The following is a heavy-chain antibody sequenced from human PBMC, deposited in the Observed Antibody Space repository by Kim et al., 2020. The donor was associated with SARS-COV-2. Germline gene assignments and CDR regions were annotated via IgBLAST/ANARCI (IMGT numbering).Heavy chain of an antibody. J-gene: IGHJ6*02. CDR2: ISAYNGNT. Sequence: ASVKVSCKASGYTFTSYGISWVRQAPGQGLEWMGWISAYNGNTNYAQKLQGRVTMTTDTSTSTAYMELRSLRSDDTAVYYCARDRYYDILTGGRGYYYYYGMDVWGQGTTVTVSS. CDR1: GYTFTSYG. D-gene: IGHD3-9*01. V-gene: IGHV1-18*01. CDR3: ARDRYYDILTGGRGYYYYYGMDV.